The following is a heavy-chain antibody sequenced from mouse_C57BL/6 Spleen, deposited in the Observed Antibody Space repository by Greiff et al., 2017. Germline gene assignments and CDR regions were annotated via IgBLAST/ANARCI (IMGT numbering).Heavy chain of an antibody. CDR3: TRRASY. J-gene: IGHJ3*01. Sequence: VQLQESGAELVRPGASVTLSCKASGYTFTDYEMHWVKQTPVHGLEWIGAIDPETGGTAYNQKFKGKAILTADKSSSTAYMELRSLTSEDSAVYYCTRRASYWGQGTLVTVSA. D-gene: IGHD3-3*01. CDR1: GYTFTDYE. CDR2: IDPETGGT. V-gene: IGHV1-15*01.